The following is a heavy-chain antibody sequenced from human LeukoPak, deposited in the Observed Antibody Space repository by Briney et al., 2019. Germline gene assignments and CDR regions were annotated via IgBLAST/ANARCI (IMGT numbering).Heavy chain of an antibody. V-gene: IGHV1-2*02. CDR2: INPNSGDT. CDR3: ARASYDSSPIDY. D-gene: IGHD3-22*01. J-gene: IGHJ4*02. Sequence: ASVKVSCKASGYTFTGYYVHWVRQAPGQGLEWMGWINPNSGDTNYAQKLQGRVTMTTDTSTSTAYMELRSLRSDDTAVYYCARASYDSSPIDYWGQGTLVTVSS. CDR1: GYTFTGYY.